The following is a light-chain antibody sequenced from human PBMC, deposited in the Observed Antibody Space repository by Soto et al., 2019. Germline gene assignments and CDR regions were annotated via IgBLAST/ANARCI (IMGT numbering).Light chain of an antibody. CDR1: QSVSSY. J-gene: IGKJ5*01. V-gene: IGKV3-11*01. CDR3: QQRSNWPQIT. CDR2: DAS. Sequence: EFVLTQSPATLSLSPGERATLSCRASQSVSSYLAWHQQKPGQAPRLLIYDASNRATGIPARFSGTGSGTDFTLTISSLEPEDFAVYYCQQRSNWPQITFGQGTRLEIK.